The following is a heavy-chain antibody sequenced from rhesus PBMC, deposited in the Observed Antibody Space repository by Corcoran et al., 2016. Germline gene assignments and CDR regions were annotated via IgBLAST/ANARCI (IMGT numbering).Heavy chain of an antibody. CDR3: ARAQDSHFDY. Sequence: EVQLVESGGGLVQPGGSLRLSCAASGFPFSSYGMHWVRQAPGKGLGWGAVISYDGRNKDNQDSVKDRFTISRDNSKNMLYLKMNNLKLEDTAVYYCARAQDSHFDYWGQGVLVTVSS. CDR2: ISYDGRNK. V-gene: IGHV3-54*02. CDR1: GFPFSSYG. J-gene: IGHJ4*01. D-gene: IGHD2-2*01.